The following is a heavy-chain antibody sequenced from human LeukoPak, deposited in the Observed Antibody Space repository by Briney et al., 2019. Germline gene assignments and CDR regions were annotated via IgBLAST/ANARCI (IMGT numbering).Heavy chain of an antibody. J-gene: IGHJ4*02. Sequence: SETLSLTCTVSGGSISSYYWSWIRQPPGKGLEWIGYIYYSGSTDYNPSLKSRVTISVDTSKNQFSLKLSSVTAADTAVYYCASIRTFQTVAGRDYWGQGTLVTVSS. V-gene: IGHV4-59*12. CDR1: GGSISSYY. CDR3: ASIRTFQTVAGRDY. D-gene: IGHD6-19*01. CDR2: IYYSGST.